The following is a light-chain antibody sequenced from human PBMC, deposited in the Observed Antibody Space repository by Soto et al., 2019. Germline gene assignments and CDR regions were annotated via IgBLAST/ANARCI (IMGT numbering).Light chain of an antibody. J-gene: IGKJ1*01. Sequence: DIQMTQSPSTLSASVGDRVTITCRASQSISSWLAWYQQKPGKAPKLLISAASTLQSGVPSRFSGSGSGTDFTLTISCLQSEDFATYYCQQYYSYPRTFGQGTKVDNK. V-gene: IGKV1-5*01. CDR1: QSISSW. CDR3: QQYYSYPRT. CDR2: AAS.